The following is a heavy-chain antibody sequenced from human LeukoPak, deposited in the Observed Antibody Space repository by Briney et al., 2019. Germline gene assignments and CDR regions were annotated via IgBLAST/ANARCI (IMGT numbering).Heavy chain of an antibody. CDR2: INPSGGST. D-gene: IGHD3-22*01. CDR3: ARDRGYYDSSGYYRWFDP. V-gene: IGHV1-46*01. Sequence: ASVKVSCKASGYTFTSYHMHWVRQAPGQGLEWMGIINPSGGSTSYAQKFQGRVTMTRDTSTSTVYMELSSLRSEDTAVYYCARDRGYYDSSGYYRWFDPWGQGTLVTVSS. J-gene: IGHJ5*02. CDR1: GYTFTSYH.